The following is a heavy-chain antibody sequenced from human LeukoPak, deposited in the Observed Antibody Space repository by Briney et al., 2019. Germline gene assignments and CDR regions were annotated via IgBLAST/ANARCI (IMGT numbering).Heavy chain of an antibody. CDR3: ARTRRSDFWSGYYYYFDY. CDR2: ISSSSSYI. V-gene: IGHV3-21*04. Sequence: GGSLRLSCAVSGFTFSSYSMNWVRQAPGKGLEWVSSISSSSSYIYYADSVKGRFTISRDNAKNSLYLQMNGLRAEDTAVYYCARTRRSDFWSGYYYYFDYWGQGTLVTVSS. J-gene: IGHJ4*02. CDR1: GFTFSSYS. D-gene: IGHD3-3*01.